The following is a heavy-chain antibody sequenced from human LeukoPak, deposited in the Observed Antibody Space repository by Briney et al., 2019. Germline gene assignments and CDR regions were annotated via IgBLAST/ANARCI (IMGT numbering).Heavy chain of an antibody. J-gene: IGHJ4*02. D-gene: IGHD5-24*01. CDR2: IYYSGST. CDR3: ARLKGDGYNIDY. V-gene: IGHV4-59*01. CDR1: GGSISSYY. Sequence: PSETLSLTCTVSGGSISSYYWSWIRQPPGKGLEWIGYIYYSGSTNYNPSLKSRVTISVDTSKNQFSLKLSSVTAADTAVYYCARLKGDGYNIDYWGQGTLVTVSS.